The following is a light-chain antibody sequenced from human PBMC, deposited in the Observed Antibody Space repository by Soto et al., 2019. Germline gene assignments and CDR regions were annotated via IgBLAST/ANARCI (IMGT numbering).Light chain of an antibody. CDR2: AAS. J-gene: IGKJ1*01. Sequence: IQMTQSPSSLSASVGDRFTSTCRSSRSISSYLNWYQQKPGKAPKLLIYAASSLQSGVPSRFSGSGSGTDFTLTISSLQPEDFATYYCQQSYSTLTWTFGQGTKVDIK. CDR1: RSISSY. V-gene: IGKV1-39*01. CDR3: QQSYSTLTWT.